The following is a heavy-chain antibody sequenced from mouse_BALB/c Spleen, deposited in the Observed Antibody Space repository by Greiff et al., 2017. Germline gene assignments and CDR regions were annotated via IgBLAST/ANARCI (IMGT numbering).Heavy chain of an antibody. D-gene: IGHD3-2*01. V-gene: IGHV5-9-3*01. J-gene: IGHJ3*01. CDR1: GFTFSSYA. CDR2: ISSGGSYT. CDR3: ASDSSGYVVFAY. Sequence: EVKLMESGGGLVKPGGSLKLSCAASGFTFSSYAMSWVRQTPEKRLEWVATISSGGSYTYYPDSVKGRFTISRDNAKNTLYLQMSSLRSEDTAMYYCASDSSGYVVFAYWGQGTLVTVSA.